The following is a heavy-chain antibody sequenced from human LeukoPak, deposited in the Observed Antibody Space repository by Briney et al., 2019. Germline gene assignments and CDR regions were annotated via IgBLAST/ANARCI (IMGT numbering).Heavy chain of an antibody. CDR1: GYTFTNNY. CDR2: INPSDGGT. J-gene: IGHJ5*02. Sequence: ASVKVSCKASGYTFTNNYMHWVRQAPGQGLEWMGIINPSDGGTNYAQKFQGRVTLTRDMSTSTVYMELSSLRSEDTAVYYCARVSGGVPAAITNMDWFDPWGQGTLVTVSS. CDR3: ARVSGGVPAAITNMDWFDP. V-gene: IGHV1-46*01. D-gene: IGHD2-2*01.